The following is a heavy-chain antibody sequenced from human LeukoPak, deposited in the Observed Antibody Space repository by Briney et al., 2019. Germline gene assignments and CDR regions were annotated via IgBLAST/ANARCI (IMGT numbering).Heavy chain of an antibody. Sequence: ASVKVSCKASGYTFTSYDINWVRQATGQGLEWMGWMNPNSGNTGYAQKFQGRVTMTRNTSISTAYMELSSLRSEDTAVYYCARGQNRFNIAARRDWFDPWGQGTLVTVSS. CDR1: GYTFTSYD. V-gene: IGHV1-8*01. CDR3: ARGQNRFNIAARRDWFDP. J-gene: IGHJ5*02. CDR2: MNPNSGNT. D-gene: IGHD6-6*01.